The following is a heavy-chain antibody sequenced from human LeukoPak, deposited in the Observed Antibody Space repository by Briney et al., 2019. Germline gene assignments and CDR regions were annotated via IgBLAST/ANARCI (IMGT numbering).Heavy chain of an antibody. CDR2: IYSGGST. D-gene: IGHD1-26*01. Sequence: GGSLRLSCAASGFTVSSNYMSWVRQAPGKGLEWVSVIYSGGSTYYADSVKGRFTISRDNSKNTLYLQMNSLRAEDTAVYYCARDHGIVGATDAFDIWGQGTMVTVSS. CDR1: GFTVSSNY. J-gene: IGHJ3*02. V-gene: IGHV3-53*01. CDR3: ARDHGIVGATDAFDI.